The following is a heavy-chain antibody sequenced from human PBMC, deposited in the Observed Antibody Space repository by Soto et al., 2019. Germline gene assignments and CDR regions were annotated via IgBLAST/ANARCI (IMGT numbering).Heavy chain of an antibody. CDR1: GFTFSGSA. CDR2: IRSKANSYAT. J-gene: IGHJ6*02. Sequence: GGSLRLSCAASGFTFSGSAMHWVRQASGKGLEWVGRIRSKANSYATAYAASVKGRFTISRDDSKNTAYLQMNSLKTEDTAVYYCTSDTARVYYGMDVWGQGTTVTVSS. CDR3: TSDTARVYYGMDV. D-gene: IGHD5-18*01. V-gene: IGHV3-73*01.